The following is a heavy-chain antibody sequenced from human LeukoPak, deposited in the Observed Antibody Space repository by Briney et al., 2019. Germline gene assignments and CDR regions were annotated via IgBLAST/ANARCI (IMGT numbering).Heavy chain of an antibody. V-gene: IGHV3-23*01. D-gene: IGHD3-22*01. Sequence: AGGSLRLSCAASGFTFSSYAMSWVRQAPGKGLEWVSANSGSGGSTYYADSVKGRFTISRDNSKNTLYLQMNSLRAEDTAVYYCAKPPSISSGSPHYWGQGTLVTVSS. CDR1: GFTFSSYA. CDR2: NSGSGGST. J-gene: IGHJ4*02. CDR3: AKPPSISSGSPHY.